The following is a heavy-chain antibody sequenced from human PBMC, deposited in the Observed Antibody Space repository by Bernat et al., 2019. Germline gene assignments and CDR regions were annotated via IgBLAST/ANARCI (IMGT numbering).Heavy chain of an antibody. Sequence: QVQLQESGPGLVKPSETLSLTCTVSGGSISSYYWSWIRQPPGKGLEWIGYIYYSGSTNYNPSLKSRVTISVDTSKNQFSLKLSSVTAADTAVYYCARDQIAVAGTNWYFDLWGRGTLVTVSS. CDR1: GGSISSYY. J-gene: IGHJ2*01. CDR2: IYYSGST. D-gene: IGHD6-19*01. V-gene: IGHV4-59*01. CDR3: ARDQIAVAGTNWYFDL.